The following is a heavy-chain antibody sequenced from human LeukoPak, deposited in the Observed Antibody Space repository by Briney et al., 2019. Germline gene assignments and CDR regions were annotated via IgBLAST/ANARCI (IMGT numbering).Heavy chain of an antibody. CDR2: IYYSGST. D-gene: IGHD2-2*01. J-gene: IGHJ3*02. V-gene: IGHV4-31*03. Sequence: SETLSLTCTVSGGXISSGDYYWSWIRQHPGKGLEWIGYIYYSGSTYYNPSLKSRVTISVDTSKNQFSLKLSSVTAADTAVYYCARAPIVVVPAAPHDAFDIWGQGTMVTVSS. CDR3: ARAPIVVVPAAPHDAFDI. CDR1: GGXISSGDYY.